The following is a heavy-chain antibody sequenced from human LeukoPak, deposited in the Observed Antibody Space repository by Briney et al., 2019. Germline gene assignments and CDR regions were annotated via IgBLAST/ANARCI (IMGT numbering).Heavy chain of an antibody. CDR2: ISAYNGNT. CDR3: ARLEVYYDFWSGYRHTYYFDY. V-gene: IGHV1-18*01. J-gene: IGHJ4*02. Sequence: ASVKVSCKASGYTFTSYGISWVRQAPGQGLEWMGWISAYNGNTNYAQKLQGRVTMTTDTSTSTAYMELRSLRSDDTAVYYCARLEVYYDFWSGYRHTYYFDYWGQGTLVTVSS. CDR1: GYTFTSYG. D-gene: IGHD3-3*01.